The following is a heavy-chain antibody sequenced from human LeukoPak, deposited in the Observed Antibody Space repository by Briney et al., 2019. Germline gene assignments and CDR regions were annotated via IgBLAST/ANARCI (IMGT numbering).Heavy chain of an antibody. V-gene: IGHV3-48*04. CDR2: SSGSGSTT. CDR1: GFTFSFYW. J-gene: IGHJ6*02. Sequence: PGGSLRLSCASSGFTFSFYWMHWVLQAPGKGLEWVSYSSGSGSTTYYADSVKGRFTVSRDNAKKSLYLQVNSLRAEDTAVYYCARSWWVGGYYYGMDVWGQGTTVTVSS. D-gene: IGHD2-15*01. CDR3: ARSWWVGGYYYGMDV.